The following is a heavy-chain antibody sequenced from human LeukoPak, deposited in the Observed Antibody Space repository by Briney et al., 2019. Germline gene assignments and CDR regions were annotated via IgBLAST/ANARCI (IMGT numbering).Heavy chain of an antibody. D-gene: IGHD1-26*01. J-gene: IGHJ4*02. Sequence: PSETLSLTCTVSGYSISSGYYWDWIRQPPGKGLEWVGSIYHSGSTYYKPSLKSRITISVDTSKNQFSLTVSSVTAADTAIYHCARSSGSYYIFDYWGQGTLVTVSS. V-gene: IGHV4-38-2*02. CDR2: IYHSGST. CDR1: GYSISSGYY. CDR3: ARSSGSYYIFDY.